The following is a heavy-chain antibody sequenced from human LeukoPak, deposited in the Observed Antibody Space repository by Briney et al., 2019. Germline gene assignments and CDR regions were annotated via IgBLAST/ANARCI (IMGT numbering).Heavy chain of an antibody. J-gene: IGHJ4*02. Sequence: SQTLSLTCAVSGGSISSGGYSWSWIRQPPGKGLEWIGYIYHSGSTYYNPSLKSRVTISVDRSKNQFSLKLSSVTAADTAVYYCARGGSYYSYFDYWGQGTLVTVSS. CDR1: GGSISSGGYS. CDR2: IYHSGST. CDR3: ARGGSYYSYFDY. V-gene: IGHV4-30-2*01. D-gene: IGHD1-26*01.